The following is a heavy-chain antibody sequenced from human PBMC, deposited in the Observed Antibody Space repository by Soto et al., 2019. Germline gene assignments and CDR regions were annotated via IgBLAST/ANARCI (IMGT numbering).Heavy chain of an antibody. CDR3: ARDGAGAYGLGWFDP. J-gene: IGHJ5*02. V-gene: IGHV4-31*03. CDR2: IDHSGST. D-gene: IGHD2-21*01. CDR1: GDSISRGGYH. Sequence: QVQLQESGPGLVKPSQTLSLTCTVSGDSISRGGYHWNWIRQHPRKGLEWIGYIDHSGSTNYNPSLKRRVTLSVDTSKNQVSLELSNVTAAYTAVYYCARDGAGAYGLGWFDPWGQGILVTVSS.